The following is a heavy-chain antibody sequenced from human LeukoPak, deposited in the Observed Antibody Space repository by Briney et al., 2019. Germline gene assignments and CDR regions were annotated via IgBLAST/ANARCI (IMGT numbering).Heavy chain of an antibody. Sequence: GGSLRLSWAASGFTLVNAWLSWVRQAPGKGLEWVGRIKSKSDGGTTDYAAPVKGRFTISRDDSKNTLYLQMNSLKTEDTAVYYCTTGWRQRIQLWSWGQGTLVTVSS. CDR2: IKSKSDGGTT. CDR1: GFTLVNAW. V-gene: IGHV3-15*01. J-gene: IGHJ5*02. CDR3: TTGWRQRIQLWS. D-gene: IGHD5-18*01.